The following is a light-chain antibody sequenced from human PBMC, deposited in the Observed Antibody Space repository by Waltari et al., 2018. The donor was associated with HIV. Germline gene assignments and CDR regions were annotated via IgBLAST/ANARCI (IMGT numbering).Light chain of an antibody. Sequence: QMPQSPSSVSASVGARVTLTCRASQGVNNLVAWYQKKPGRAPNLLIYSASSLQRGVPARFSVGGSGTDFTLTISGLQPEDFATYICQQGNSLPYTFGQGTKLQI. CDR3: QQGNSLPYT. V-gene: IGKV1-12*01. J-gene: IGKJ2*01. CDR2: SAS. CDR1: QGVNNL.